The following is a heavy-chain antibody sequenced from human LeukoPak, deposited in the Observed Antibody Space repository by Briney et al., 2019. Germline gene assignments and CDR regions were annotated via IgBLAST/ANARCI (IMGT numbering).Heavy chain of an antibody. J-gene: IGHJ4*02. D-gene: IGHD2-2*01. CDR2: NSGSGGST. CDR3: ATVPPYCSSTSCYAISRLYYFDY. Sequence: GGSLRLSCAASGFTFSSYAMSSVRQAPGKGLEWVSANSGSGGSTYYADSVKGRFTISRDNSKNTLYLQMNSLRAEDTAVYYCATVPPYCSSTSCYAISRLYYFDYWGQGTLVTVSS. CDR1: GFTFSSYA. V-gene: IGHV3-23*01.